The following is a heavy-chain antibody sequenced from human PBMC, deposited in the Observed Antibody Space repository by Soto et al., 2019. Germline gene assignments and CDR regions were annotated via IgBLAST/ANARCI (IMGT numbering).Heavy chain of an antibody. Sequence: SGPTPVYHKRTLTQTCTFSGLSVSSGNMGVGWIRQPPGAALGWLALIYWNDDKRYNPSLQTRLTITKDTSKNQVVLTMINMDPVDTATYYCAHNNLWDDNGSFYRSWGPGTLVTVSS. CDR2: IYWNDDK. CDR1: GLSVSSGNMG. CDR3: AHNNLWDDNGSFYRS. V-gene: IGHV2-5*01. J-gene: IGHJ4*02. D-gene: IGHD3-22*01.